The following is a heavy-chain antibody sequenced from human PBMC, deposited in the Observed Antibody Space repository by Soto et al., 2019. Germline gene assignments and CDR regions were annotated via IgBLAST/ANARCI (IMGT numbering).Heavy chain of an antibody. CDR1: GGTFSSYA. Sequence: SVKVSCKASGGTFSSYAISWVRQAPGQGLEWMGGIIPIFGTANYAQKFQGRVTITADESTSTAYMELSSLRSEDTAVYYCASPFSSGHGNYYYYYGMDVWGQGTTVTVS. J-gene: IGHJ6*02. D-gene: IGHD6-19*01. CDR2: IIPIFGTA. CDR3: ASPFSSGHGNYYYYYGMDV. V-gene: IGHV1-69*13.